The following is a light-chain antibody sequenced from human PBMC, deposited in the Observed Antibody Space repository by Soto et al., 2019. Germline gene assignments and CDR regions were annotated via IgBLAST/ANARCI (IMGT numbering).Light chain of an antibody. CDR3: QQYNIWPLWT. Sequence: RVMTQSQATLSVSPGDRATLSCRASESVTSSLAWYQQKPGQPPRLLIYAASTRATDVPARFSGGGSETEFTLTISSLQSEDFAVYFCQQYNIWPLWTFGQGTKVAIK. CDR1: ESVTSS. J-gene: IGKJ1*01. CDR2: AAS. V-gene: IGKV3-15*01.